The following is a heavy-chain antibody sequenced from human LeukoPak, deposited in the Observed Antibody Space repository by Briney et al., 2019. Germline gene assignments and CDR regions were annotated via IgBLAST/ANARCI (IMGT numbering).Heavy chain of an antibody. D-gene: IGHD2-2*01. V-gene: IGHV4-4*07. J-gene: IGHJ6*03. Sequence: SETLSLTCTVSGGSISSYYWSWIRQPAGKGLEWIGRIYTSGSTNYNPSLKSRVTMSVDTSKNQFSLKLSSVTAADTAVYYCARDGVVVPAAVQLDYYYYYMDVWGKGTTVTVSS. CDR2: IYTSGST. CDR3: ARDGVVVPAAVQLDYYYYYMDV. CDR1: GGSISSYY.